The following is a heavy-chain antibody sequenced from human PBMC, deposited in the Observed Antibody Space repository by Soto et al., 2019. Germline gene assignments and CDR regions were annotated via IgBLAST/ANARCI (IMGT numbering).Heavy chain of an antibody. Sequence: PSETLSLTCTVSGGSISGYYWSWIRQPPGKGLEWIGYIYYTGSTNYNPSLKSRVTISVDTSKNQFSLKLSSVTAADTAVYYCASFVLVPAGYYYFMDVWGKGTTVTVSS. CDR2: IYYTGST. J-gene: IGHJ6*03. CDR1: GGSISGYY. V-gene: IGHV4-59*08. CDR3: ASFVLVPAGYYYFMDV. D-gene: IGHD2-2*01.